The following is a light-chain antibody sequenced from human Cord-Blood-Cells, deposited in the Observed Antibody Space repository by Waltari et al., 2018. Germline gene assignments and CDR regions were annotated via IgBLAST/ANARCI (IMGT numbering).Light chain of an antibody. V-gene: IGLV2-14*03. CDR3: SSYTSSSTYV. J-gene: IGLJ1*01. CDR2: DVS. CDR1: SSDVGGYNY. Sequence: QSALTQPASVSGSPGQSITISCTGTSSDVGGYNYVSWYQQHQGKAPKLMIYDVSTRPSGVSNRFSGSKSGNTASRTISGLQAEDEADYYCSSYTSSSTYVFGTGTKVTVL.